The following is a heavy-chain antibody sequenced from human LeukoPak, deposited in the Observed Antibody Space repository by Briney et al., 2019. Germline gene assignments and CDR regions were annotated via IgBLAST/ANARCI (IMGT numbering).Heavy chain of an antibody. Sequence: GVSLRRSCAASGFTVSDHYMDWDRQAPGKGLEWVGRTGNKANSYTTEYAASVKGRFTISRDDSKNSLSLQMNSLKTEDTAVYYCTRSGPWSSGPLDYWGQGTLVTVSS. V-gene: IGHV3-72*01. CDR2: TGNKANSYTT. D-gene: IGHD3-10*01. J-gene: IGHJ4*02. CDR3: TRSGPWSSGPLDY. CDR1: GFTVSDHY.